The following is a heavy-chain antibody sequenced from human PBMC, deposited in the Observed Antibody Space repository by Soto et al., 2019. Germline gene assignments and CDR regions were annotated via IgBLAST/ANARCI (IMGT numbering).Heavy chain of an antibody. CDR1: GFTFSSYG. J-gene: IGHJ3*02. D-gene: IGHD2-2*01. CDR2: ISFDGRNT. V-gene: IGHV3-30*18. CDR3: AKGYGGQRLTRGDAFDI. Sequence: PGGSLRLSCAASGFTFSSYGMHWVRQAPGKGLEWVTFISFDGRNTDYSDSVKGRFTISRDNSKNTLYLQMNSLRAEDRAVYYCAKGYGGQRLTRGDAFDIWGQGTMVTVPS.